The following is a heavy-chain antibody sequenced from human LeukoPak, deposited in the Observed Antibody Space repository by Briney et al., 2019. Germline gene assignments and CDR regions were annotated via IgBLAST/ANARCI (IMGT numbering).Heavy chain of an antibody. Sequence: GGSLRLSCAASGFTVSSNYMSWVRQAPGKGLEWVSVIYSGGSTYYADSVKGRFTISRDNSKNTLYLQMNSLRAEDTAVYYCARGPNGKRVDYWGQGTLVTVSS. CDR2: IYSGGST. CDR1: GFTVSSNY. D-gene: IGHD2-8*01. CDR3: ARGPNGKRVDY. V-gene: IGHV3-53*01. J-gene: IGHJ4*02.